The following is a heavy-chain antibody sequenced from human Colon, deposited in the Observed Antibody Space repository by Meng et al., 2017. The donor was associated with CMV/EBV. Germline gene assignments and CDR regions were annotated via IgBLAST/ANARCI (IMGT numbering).Heavy chain of an antibody. D-gene: IGHD3-22*01. Sequence: GGSLRLSCVGSEFTFSSYAMSWVRQAPGKGLEWVSAISGGGTTTFYADSVKGRFTISRDNSKNTLYLQMNSLRAEDTAVYYCAKPSRPYYYDSSGYSTPDYWGQGTLVTVSS. CDR2: ISGGGTTT. CDR1: EFTFSSYA. V-gene: IGHV3-23*01. CDR3: AKPSRPYYYDSSGYSTPDY. J-gene: IGHJ4*02.